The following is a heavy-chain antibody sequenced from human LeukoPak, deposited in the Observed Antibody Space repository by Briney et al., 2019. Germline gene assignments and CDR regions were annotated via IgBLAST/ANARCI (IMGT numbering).Heavy chain of an antibody. CDR3: ARGTLITVRGVMWNWFDP. D-gene: IGHD3-10*01. CDR1: GGSFSGHY. J-gene: IGHJ5*02. CDR2: INHSGST. Sequence: SETLSLTCAVYGGSFSGHYWSWIRQPPGKGLEWIGEINHSGSTNYNPSLKSRVTISVDTSKNQFSLKLSSVTAADTAVYYCARGTLITVRGVMWNWFDPRGQGTLVTVSS. V-gene: IGHV4-34*01.